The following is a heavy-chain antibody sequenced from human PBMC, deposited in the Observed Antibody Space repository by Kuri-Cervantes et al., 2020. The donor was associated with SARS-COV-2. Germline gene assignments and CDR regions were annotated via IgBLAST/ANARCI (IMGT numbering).Heavy chain of an antibody. D-gene: IGHD5-12*01. J-gene: IGHJ4*02. CDR3: ARISGFSFGYSDY. CDR2: INHSGST. CDR1: GVSFSGYS. Sequence: TLSLTCAVYGVSFSGYSWSWIRQPPGKGLEWIGEINHSGSTNYNPTLKSRVTISVYTSKNQFSLKLGSVTAADTAVYYCARISGFSFGYSDYWGQGILVTVSS. V-gene: IGHV4-34*01.